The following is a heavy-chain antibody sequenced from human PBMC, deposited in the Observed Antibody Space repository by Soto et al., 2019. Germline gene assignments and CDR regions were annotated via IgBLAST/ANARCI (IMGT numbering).Heavy chain of an antibody. CDR1: GDYIISSDW. CDR2: IYHTGST. Sequence: SETMSLTCAVSGDYIISSDWWSWVRQPPGKGLEWIGEIYHTGSTNYNPSLKSRVTMSVDGSKNQFSLKLSSMTAADTAVYHCARLSSWSNFDYWGQGTLVTVSS. D-gene: IGHD6-13*01. V-gene: IGHV4-4*02. CDR3: ARLSSWSNFDY. J-gene: IGHJ4*02.